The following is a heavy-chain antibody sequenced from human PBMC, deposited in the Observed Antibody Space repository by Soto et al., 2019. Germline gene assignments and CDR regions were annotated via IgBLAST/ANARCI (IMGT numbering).Heavy chain of an antibody. D-gene: IGHD2-8*02. Sequence: LSSSCTAFGCTSSSYWMTCAVEAVGMGEEWVANIKQDGSEKFYVGSVRGRFTISRDNAKNSMYLQMNSLRAEDTAVYYCARRSTGRLTTACAPLDIWGEATLGTVSS. V-gene: IGHV3-7*03. J-gene: IGHJ4*01. CDR1: GCTSSSYW. CDR2: IKQDGSEK. CDR3: ARRSTGRLTTACAPLDI.